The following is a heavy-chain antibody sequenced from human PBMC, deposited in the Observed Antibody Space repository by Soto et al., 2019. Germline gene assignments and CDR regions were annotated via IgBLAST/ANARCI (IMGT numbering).Heavy chain of an antibody. V-gene: IGHV3-23*01. CDR3: AKGRESSGSYRPFDY. D-gene: IGHD3-22*01. CDR2: ISGGGVAT. Sequence: PGGSLRLSCAASGFTFSSYAMSWFRQAPGKGLEWVSAISGGGVATNYADSVKGRFTISRDNSKNTLYLQVNSLRAEDTAVYYCAKGRESSGSYRPFDYWGQGTLVTVSS. CDR1: GFTFSSYA. J-gene: IGHJ4*02.